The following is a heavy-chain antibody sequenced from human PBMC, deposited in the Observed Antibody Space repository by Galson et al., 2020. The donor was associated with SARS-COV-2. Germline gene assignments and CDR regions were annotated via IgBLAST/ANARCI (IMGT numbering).Heavy chain of an antibody. CDR2: ISARDGRT. J-gene: IGHJ4*02. CDR1: GFTFSDYA. V-gene: IGHV3-23*01. D-gene: IGHD1-7*01. Sequence: GGSLRLSCAASGFTFSDYAMAWVRQAPGKGLEWVSIISARDGRTYYADSVKGRFIISRDNSRNTLFLQMNSLRAEDTAFYYCAKDQDNWNYGFDSWGQGTLVTVSS. CDR3: AKDQDNWNYGFDS.